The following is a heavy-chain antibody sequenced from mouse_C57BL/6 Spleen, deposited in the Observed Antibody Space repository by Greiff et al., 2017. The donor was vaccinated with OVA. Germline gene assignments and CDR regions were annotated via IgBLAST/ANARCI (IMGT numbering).Heavy chain of an antibody. D-gene: IGHD2-4*01. CDR3: ARDGFDYDPYYAMDY. Sequence: QVQLQQPGAELVMPGASVKLSCKASGYTFTSYWMHWVKQRPGQGLEWIGEIDPSDSYTNYNQKFKGKSTLTVDKSSSTAYMQLSSLTSEDSAVYDCARDGFDYDPYYAMDYWGQGTSVTVSS. CDR1: GYTFTSYW. J-gene: IGHJ4*01. CDR2: IDPSDSYT. V-gene: IGHV1-69*01.